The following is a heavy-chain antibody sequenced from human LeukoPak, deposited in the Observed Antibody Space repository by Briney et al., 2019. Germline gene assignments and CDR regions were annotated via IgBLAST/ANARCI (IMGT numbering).Heavy chain of an antibody. D-gene: IGHD3-9*01. Sequence: SETLSLTCTVYGGSIKSYYWSWIRQPPGKGLEWIGYISYSGSTNYNPSLQSRVTISVDTSKNQFSLMLSSVTAADAAVYYCARQSSDILTGYYRGPSYYYGMDVWGQGTTVTVSS. CDR2: ISYSGST. J-gene: IGHJ6*02. CDR1: GGSIKSYY. CDR3: ARQSSDILTGYYRGPSYYYGMDV. V-gene: IGHV4-59*08.